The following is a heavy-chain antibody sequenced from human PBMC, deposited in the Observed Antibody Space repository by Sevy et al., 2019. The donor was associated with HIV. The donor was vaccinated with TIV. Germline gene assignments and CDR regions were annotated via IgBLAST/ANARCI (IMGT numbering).Heavy chain of an antibody. CDR1: DYSINSGYY. D-gene: IGHD5-12*01. CDR2: INYSGSA. V-gene: IGHV4-38-2*01. J-gene: IGHJ1*01. Sequence: SETLSLTCVVSDYSINSGYYWSWIRQSPGKGLEWIGSINYSGSAHYNPSLMSRVTVSVDPSKNQFSLKVNSVTAVDSAVYYCARSGCSGNYIEYFQYWGQGTLVTVSS. CDR3: ARSGCSGNYIEYFQY.